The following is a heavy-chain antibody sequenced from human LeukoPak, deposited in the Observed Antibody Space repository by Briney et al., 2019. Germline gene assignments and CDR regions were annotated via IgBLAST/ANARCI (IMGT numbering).Heavy chain of an antibody. CDR3: ARRLYSYGTTIIYYYYYGMDV. J-gene: IGHJ6*02. Sequence: SETLSLTCTVSGGSISSSNRWSWVRQPPGKGLEWIGEIYHSGSTNYNPSLKSRVTISVDKSKNQFSLKLSSVTAADTAVYYCARRLYSYGTTIIYYYYYGMDVWGQGTTVTVSS. CDR1: GGSISSSNR. D-gene: IGHD5-18*01. V-gene: IGHV4-4*02. CDR2: IYHSGST.